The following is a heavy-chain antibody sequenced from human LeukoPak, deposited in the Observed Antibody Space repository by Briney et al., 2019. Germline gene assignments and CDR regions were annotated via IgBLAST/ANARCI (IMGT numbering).Heavy chain of an antibody. V-gene: IGHV5-51*01. CDR1: GYSFTSYW. J-gene: IGHJ4*02. D-gene: IGHD3-16*02. Sequence: GESLKISCKGSGYSFTSYWIGWVRQMPGKGLEWMGIIYPGDSDTRYSPSFQGQVAISADKSISTAYLQWSSLKASDTPMYYCARRTFGGVIVYYFDYWGQGTLVSVSS. CDR2: IYPGDSDT. CDR3: ARRTFGGVIVYYFDY.